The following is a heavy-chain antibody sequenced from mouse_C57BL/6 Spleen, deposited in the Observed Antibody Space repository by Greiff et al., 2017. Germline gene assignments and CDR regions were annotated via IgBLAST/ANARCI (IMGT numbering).Heavy chain of an antibody. CDR1: GYTFTSYW. CDR3: AIGYDYDGDAMDY. V-gene: IGHV1-61*01. CDR2: IYPSDSET. D-gene: IGHD2-4*01. Sequence: QVQLQQPGAELVRPGSSVKLSCKASGYTFTSYWMDWVKQSPGQGLAWIGNIYPSDSETPYNQKFKDKATLTVDKSSSTAYMQLSSLTSEDSAVYYCAIGYDYDGDAMDYWGQGTSVTVSS. J-gene: IGHJ4*01.